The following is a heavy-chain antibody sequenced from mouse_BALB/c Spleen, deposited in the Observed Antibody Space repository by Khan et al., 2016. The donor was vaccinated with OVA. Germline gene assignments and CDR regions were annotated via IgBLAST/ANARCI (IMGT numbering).Heavy chain of an antibody. V-gene: IGHV3-2*02. CDR1: GYSITSGYA. J-gene: IGHJ2*01. Sequence: EVQLQESGPGLVKPSQSLSLTCTVTGYSITSGYAWNWIRQFPGNKLEWMGYISYSGVTSYTTSLKSRISITRDTSKNQFFLQLNSVTTEDTATYYCACGNYYEYYFDYWGQGTTLTVSS. CDR2: ISYSGVT. D-gene: IGHD1-1*01. CDR3: ACGNYYEYYFDY.